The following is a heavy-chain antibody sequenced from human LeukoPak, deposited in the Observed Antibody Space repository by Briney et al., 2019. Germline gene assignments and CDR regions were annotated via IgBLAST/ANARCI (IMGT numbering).Heavy chain of an antibody. CDR1: GFTFSSYA. Sequence: PGVCLRLSCAASGFTFSSYALSWVRQAPGKGLEWVSSLSGSGYNTYYADSVKGRFTISRDNSKNTVYLQMNSLRAEDMAVYYCAKDPYGTRYFDYLGQGTLVTVSS. CDR2: LSGSGYNT. D-gene: IGHD2-2*01. J-gene: IGHJ4*02. V-gene: IGHV3-23*01. CDR3: AKDPYGTRYFDY.